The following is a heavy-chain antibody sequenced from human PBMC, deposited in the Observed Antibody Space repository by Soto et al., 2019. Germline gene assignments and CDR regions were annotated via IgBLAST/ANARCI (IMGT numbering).Heavy chain of an antibody. CDR2: IYSGGST. J-gene: IGHJ3*02. CDR3: ARDTYYDSSGYYFAFDI. V-gene: IGHV3-66*01. Sequence: WGSLRLSCAASGFTVSSNYMSWVRQAPGKGLEWVSVIYSGGSTYYADSVKGRFTISRHNSKNTLYLQMNSLRAEDTAVYYCARDTYYDSSGYYFAFDIWGQGTMVTVSS. D-gene: IGHD3-22*01. CDR1: GFTVSSNY.